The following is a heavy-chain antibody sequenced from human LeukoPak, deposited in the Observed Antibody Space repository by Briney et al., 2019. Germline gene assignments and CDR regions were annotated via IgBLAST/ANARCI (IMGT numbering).Heavy chain of an antibody. D-gene: IGHD3-16*01. CDR2: ISCSGAST. CDR3: AKSQFGGVFDGFDI. V-gene: IGHV3-23*01. CDR1: GFTFSSYP. Sequence: GGSLRLSCAASGFTFSSYPMSWVRQAPGKGLEWVSAISCSGASTYYADSVTGRFSITRDNSKTTLYVQMKSLSAKDTAVYYCAKSQFGGVFDGFDIWGQGTMVTVSS. J-gene: IGHJ3*02.